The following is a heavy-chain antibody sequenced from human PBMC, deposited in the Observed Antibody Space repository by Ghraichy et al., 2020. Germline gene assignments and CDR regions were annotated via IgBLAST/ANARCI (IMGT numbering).Heavy chain of an antibody. CDR2: IYYSGST. J-gene: IGHJ3*02. D-gene: IGHD1-14*01. Sequence: SETLSLTCTVSGGSISSSSYYWGWIRQPPGKGLEWIGSIYYSGSTYYNPSIKSRVTISVDTSKNQFSLKLSSVTAADTAVYYCARPRDRAFDIWGQGTMVTVSS. CDR3: ARPRDRAFDI. CDR1: GGSISSSSYY. V-gene: IGHV4-39*01.